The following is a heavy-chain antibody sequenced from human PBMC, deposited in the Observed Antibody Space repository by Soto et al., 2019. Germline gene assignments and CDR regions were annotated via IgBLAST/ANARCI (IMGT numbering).Heavy chain of an antibody. Sequence: QVQLQQWGAGLLKPSETLSLTCAVYGGSFSGYYWSWIRQPPGKGLEWIGEINHSGSTNYNPSLKSRVTISVDTSKNQFSLKLSSVTAADTAVYYCARGRRSHYYDSSGYWYYWGQGTLVTVSS. CDR2: INHSGST. D-gene: IGHD3-22*01. CDR3: ARGRRSHYYDSSGYWYY. J-gene: IGHJ4*02. CDR1: GGSFSGYY. V-gene: IGHV4-34*01.